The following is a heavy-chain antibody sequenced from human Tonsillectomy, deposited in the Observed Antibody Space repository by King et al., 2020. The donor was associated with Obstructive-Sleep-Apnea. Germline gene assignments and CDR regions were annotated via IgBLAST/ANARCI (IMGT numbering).Heavy chain of an antibody. Sequence: QLVQSGGGVVQPGRSLRLSCAASGFIFISYGMHWVRQAPGKGLEWVAIIWYDGSNKYYADSVKGRFTISRDSSKNTLYLQMNSLRVEDTAVYYCARAVKGAYWYFDLWGRGTLVAVSS. D-gene: IGHD4-23*01. CDR3: ARAVKGAYWYFDL. V-gene: IGHV3-33*01. CDR1: GFIFISYG. CDR2: IWYDGSNK. J-gene: IGHJ2*01.